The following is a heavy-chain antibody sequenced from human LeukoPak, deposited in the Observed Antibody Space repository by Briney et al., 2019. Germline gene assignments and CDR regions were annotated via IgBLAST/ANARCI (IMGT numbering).Heavy chain of an antibody. J-gene: IGHJ4*02. Sequence: PGGSLRLSCAASGFTFSSYAMSWVRQAPGKGLEWVSAISGSGGSTYYADSVKGRFTISRDNSKNTLYLRMNSLRAEDTAVYYCAKDLEMATIRPEKFDYWGQGTLVTVSS. CDR2: ISGSGGST. CDR3: AKDLEMATIRPEKFDY. D-gene: IGHD5-24*01. CDR1: GFTFSSYA. V-gene: IGHV3-23*01.